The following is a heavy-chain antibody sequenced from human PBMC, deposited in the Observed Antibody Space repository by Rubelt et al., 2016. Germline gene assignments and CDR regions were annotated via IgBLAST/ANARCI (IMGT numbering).Heavy chain of an antibody. V-gene: IGHV3-23*01. CDR3: AKSSGGSCYSSVDD. CDR2: MCGSTSST. CDR1: GFTFSSYA. J-gene: IGHJ4*02. Sequence: EVQLLESGGGLVQPGGSLRLSCAASGFTFSSYAMTWVRQAPGKGLEWVSVMCGSTSSTYYADSVKGRFTISRDNSKNTLYLQMNSLTGEDTAVYYWAKSSGGSCYSSVDDWGQGTLVTVSS. D-gene: IGHD2-15*01.